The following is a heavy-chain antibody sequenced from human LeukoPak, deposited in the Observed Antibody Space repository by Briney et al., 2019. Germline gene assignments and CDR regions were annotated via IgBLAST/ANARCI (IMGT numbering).Heavy chain of an antibody. CDR2: IRHDGSQT. CDR3: ATGANLFQF. J-gene: IGHJ4*02. CDR1: GFIFTDSW. D-gene: IGHD1-14*01. Sequence: PGGSLRLSCAASGFIFTDSWMSWVRQAPGKGLEWVANIRHDGSQTYYLDSVKGRFTISRDKAKSEVYLEMNNLRGADTAVYYCATGANLFQFWGQGTLVTVSS. V-gene: IGHV3-7*01.